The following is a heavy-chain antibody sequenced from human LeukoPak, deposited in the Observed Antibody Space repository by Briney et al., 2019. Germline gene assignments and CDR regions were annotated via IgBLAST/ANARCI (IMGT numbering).Heavy chain of an antibody. D-gene: IGHD5-18*01. CDR3: ARSRSGYSYDHAAFEI. J-gene: IGHJ3*02. Sequence: PSETLPLTCTVSGGSISTYYWSWIRQPPGKGLEWIAYIDYRGSTTYNPSLRSRVTISVDTSRNQFSLKLSSVTAADTAVYYCARSRSGYSYDHAAFEIWGQGTTVTVSS. CDR1: GGSISTYY. CDR2: IDYRGST. V-gene: IGHV4-59*01.